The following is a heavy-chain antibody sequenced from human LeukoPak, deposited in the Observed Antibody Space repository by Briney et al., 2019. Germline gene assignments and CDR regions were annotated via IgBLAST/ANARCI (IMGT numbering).Heavy chain of an antibody. CDR1: GFTFSSYS. J-gene: IGHJ6*02. V-gene: IGHV3-21*01. Sequence: GGSLRLSCAASGFTFSSYSMNWGRQAPGKGLEWVSSISSSSSYIYYADSVKGRFTISRDNAKNSLYLQMNSLRAEDTAVYYCARDGNVLLWFGELLSPYYYYGMDVWGQGTTVTVSS. CDR3: ARDGNVLLWFGELLSPYYYYGMDV. CDR2: ISSSSSYI. D-gene: IGHD3-10*01.